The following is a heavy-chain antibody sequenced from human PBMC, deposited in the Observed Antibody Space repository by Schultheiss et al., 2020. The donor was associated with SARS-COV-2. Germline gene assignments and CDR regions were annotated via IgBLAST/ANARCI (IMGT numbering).Heavy chain of an antibody. CDR2: ISGGSTAI. D-gene: IGHD2-21*01. CDR3: ARLAYCSGECYPA. Sequence: GGSLRLSCAASGFTFSSYDMNWVRQAPGKGLEWVSFISGGSTAIYYADSVKGRFTISRDNAKNSLYLLMNSLRDEDTAVYYCARLAYCSGECYPAWGQGTLVTVSS. V-gene: IGHV3-48*02. CDR1: GFTFSSYD. J-gene: IGHJ5*02.